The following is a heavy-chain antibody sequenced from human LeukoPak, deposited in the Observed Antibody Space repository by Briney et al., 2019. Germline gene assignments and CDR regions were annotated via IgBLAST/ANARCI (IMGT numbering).Heavy chain of an antibody. CDR2: ISGDGGST. D-gene: IGHD3-22*01. Sequence: GGSLRLSCAASGFTFDDYAMHWVRQAPGKGLEWVSLISGDGGSTYYADSVKGRFTISRDNSKNSLYLQMNSLRTEDTALYYCATLAYYYDTFDHWGQGTLVTVSS. J-gene: IGHJ4*02. CDR3: ATLAYYYDTFDH. CDR1: GFTFDDYA. V-gene: IGHV3-43*02.